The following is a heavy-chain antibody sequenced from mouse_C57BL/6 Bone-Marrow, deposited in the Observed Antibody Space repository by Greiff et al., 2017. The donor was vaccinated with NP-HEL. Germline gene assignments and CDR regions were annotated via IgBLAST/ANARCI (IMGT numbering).Heavy chain of an antibody. J-gene: IGHJ3*01. D-gene: IGHD3-2*02. V-gene: IGHV2-5*01. CDR2: IWRGGST. CDR1: GFSLTSYG. Sequence: VMLVESGPGLVQPSQSLSITCTVSGFSLTSYGVHWVRQSPGKGLEWLGVIWRGGSTDYNAAFMSRLSITKDNSKSQVFFKMNSLQADDTAIYYCATPDSSGLAWFAYWGQGTLVTVSA. CDR3: ATPDSSGLAWFAY.